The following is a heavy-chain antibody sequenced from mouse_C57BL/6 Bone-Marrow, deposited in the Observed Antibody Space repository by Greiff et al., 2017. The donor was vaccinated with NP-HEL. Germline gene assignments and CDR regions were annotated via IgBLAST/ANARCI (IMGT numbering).Heavy chain of an antibody. CDR3: ATHYYGSSQGFAY. J-gene: IGHJ3*01. D-gene: IGHD1-1*01. CDR2: IWRGGST. CDR1: GFSLTSYG. Sequence: VHLVESGPGLVQPSQSLSITCTVSGFSLTSYGVHWVRQSPGKGLEWLGVIWRGGSTDYNAAFMSRLSITKDNSKSQVFFKMNSLQADDTAIYYCATHYYGSSQGFAYWGQGTLVTVSA. V-gene: IGHV2-5*01.